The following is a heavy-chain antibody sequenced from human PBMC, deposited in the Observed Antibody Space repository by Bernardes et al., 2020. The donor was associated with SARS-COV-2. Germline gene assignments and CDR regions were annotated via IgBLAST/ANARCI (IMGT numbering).Heavy chain of an antibody. J-gene: IGHJ5*02. V-gene: IGHV4-39*01. D-gene: IGHD3-16*01. CDR3: ARRVILIPPSRQRMHHWFDP. CDR1: GAPISSTNYY. Sequence: SETLSLTCSVSGAPISSTNYYWGWIRQSPGKGLEWIVNIYFGCNTYYNPSLKSRVTISTDTSKNQISLKLSSVTVADTAMYYCARRVILIPPSRQRMHHWFDPWGQGALVTVSS. CDR2: IYFGCNT.